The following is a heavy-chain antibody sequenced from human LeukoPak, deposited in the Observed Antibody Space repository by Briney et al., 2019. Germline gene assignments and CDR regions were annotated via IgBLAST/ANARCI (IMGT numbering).Heavy chain of an antibody. CDR2: IWYDGSNK. V-gene: IGHV3-33*01. Sequence: GGSLRLSCAASGFTFSSYGMHWVRQAPGKGLEWVAVIWYDGSNKYYADSVKGRFTISRDNSKNTLYPQMNSLRAEDTAVYYCARAPQGASLFDYWGQGTLVTVSS. CDR1: GFTFSSYG. CDR3: ARAPQGASLFDY. D-gene: IGHD2-21*01. J-gene: IGHJ4*02.